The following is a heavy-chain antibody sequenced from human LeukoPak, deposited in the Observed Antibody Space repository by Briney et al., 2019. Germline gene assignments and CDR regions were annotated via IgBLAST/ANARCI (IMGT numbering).Heavy chain of an antibody. Sequence: GESLKISCKGSGYSSSSYWIGWVRRLPGKGLEWMGIIFPGDSDTRYSPSFQGQVTISADKSISTAYLQWSSLKASGTAMYCCTRRSTSISAFDYWAQGTRVTVSP. CDR1: GYSSSSYW. V-gene: IGHV5-51*01. CDR2: IFPGDSDT. D-gene: IGHD1-20*01. J-gene: IGHJ4*02. CDR3: TRRSTSISAFDY.